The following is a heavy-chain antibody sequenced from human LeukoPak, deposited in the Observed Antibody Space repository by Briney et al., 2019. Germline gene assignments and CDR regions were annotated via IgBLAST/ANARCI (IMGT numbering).Heavy chain of an antibody. CDR3: AREDDILTAFDY. CDR2: IYYSAST. J-gene: IGHJ4*02. Sequence: SETLSLTCTVSGGSISSYYWSWIRQPPGKGLEWIGYIYYSASTNYNPSLKSRVTISVDTSKNQFSLKLRSVTAADTAVYYCAREDDILTAFDYWGQGTLVTVSS. CDR1: GGSISSYY. V-gene: IGHV4-59*01. D-gene: IGHD3-9*01.